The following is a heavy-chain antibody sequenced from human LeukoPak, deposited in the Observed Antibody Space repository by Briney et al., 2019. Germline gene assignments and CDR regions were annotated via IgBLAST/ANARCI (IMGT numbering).Heavy chain of an antibody. CDR3: AKDRGTVYYYDSSGFNWFDP. D-gene: IGHD3-22*01. CDR2: IKQDGGKK. J-gene: IGHJ5*02. Sequence: GGSLRLSCVASGFPFSSYWMTWVRQAPGKGLEWVANIKQDGGKKSYVDSVKGRFTISRDNAKNSLYLQMNSLRAEDTAVYYCAKDRGTVYYYDSSGFNWFDPRGQGTLVTVSS. CDR1: GFPFSSYW. V-gene: IGHV3-7*03.